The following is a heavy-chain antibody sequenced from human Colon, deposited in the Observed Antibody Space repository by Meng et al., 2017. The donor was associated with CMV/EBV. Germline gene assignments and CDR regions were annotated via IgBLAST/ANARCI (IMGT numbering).Heavy chain of an antibody. CDR1: GFTFSNAW. V-gene: IGHV3-72*01. CDR2: IGNKAQRYTT. J-gene: IGHJ3*02. D-gene: IGHD6-25*01. Sequence: GESLKISCAASGFTFSNAWMSWVRQAPGKGLEWVGRIGNKAQRYTTEYAASVKGRFTISRDDSANSLYLQMNSLKSEDAAVYYCTRGYSGVAIYAFDIWGQGTKVTVSS. CDR3: TRGYSGVAIYAFDI.